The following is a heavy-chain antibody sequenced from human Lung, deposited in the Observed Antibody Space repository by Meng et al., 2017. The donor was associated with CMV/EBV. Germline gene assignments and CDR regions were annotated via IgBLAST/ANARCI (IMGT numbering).Heavy chain of an antibody. CDR1: GFTFSNYW. D-gene: IGHD7-27*01. CDR2: INTDGTFT. CDR3: GRDLTGERDQ. V-gene: IGHV3-74*03. J-gene: IGHJ4*02. Sequence: EVQLVESGGGLVQPGGSLRLSCEDSGFTFSNYWMHWVRQVPGEGLVWVSRINTDGTFTSYADSVRGRFTISRDNAKNTLYLHMHGLRVDDSAVYYCGRDLTGERDQWGQGTLVTVSS.